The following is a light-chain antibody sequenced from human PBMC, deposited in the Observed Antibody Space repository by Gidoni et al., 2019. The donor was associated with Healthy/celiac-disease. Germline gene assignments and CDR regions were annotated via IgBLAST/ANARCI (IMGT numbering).Light chain of an antibody. Sequence: EIVLPQSPGTLSLSPGERATLSCSASQSVSSSYFAWYQQKPGQAPRLLIYGASSRATGIPDRFSGSGSGTDFTLTISRLEPEDFAVYYCQQYGSSPPLTFGEGTKVEIK. J-gene: IGKJ4*01. CDR2: GAS. V-gene: IGKV3-20*01. CDR1: QSVSSSY. CDR3: QQYGSSPPLT.